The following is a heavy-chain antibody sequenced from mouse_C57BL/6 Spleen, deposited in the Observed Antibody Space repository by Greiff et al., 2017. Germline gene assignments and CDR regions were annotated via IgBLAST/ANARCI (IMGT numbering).Heavy chain of an antibody. CDR2: INPNNGGT. CDR1: GYTFTDYY. V-gene: IGHV1-26*01. Sequence: VQLQQSGPELVKPGASVKISCKASGYTFTDYYMNWVKQSHGKSLEWIGDINPNNGGTIYNQKFKGKATLTVDKSSSTAYMELRSLTSEDSAVYYCARPFDYWGQGTTLTVSS. CDR3: ARPFDY. J-gene: IGHJ2*01.